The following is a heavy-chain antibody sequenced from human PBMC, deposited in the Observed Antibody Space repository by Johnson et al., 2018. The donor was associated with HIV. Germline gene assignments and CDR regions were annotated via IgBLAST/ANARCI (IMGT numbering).Heavy chain of an antibody. Sequence: VQLVESGGGLVQPGGSLRLSCAASGFTFSSYWMSWVRQAPGKGLEWIARTRDKANSYSTEYAASVKGRFTISRDNAKNSLYLQMNSLRAEDTAVYYCATLAALYAFDIWGQGTMVTVSS. V-gene: IGHV3-72*01. CDR2: TRDKANSYST. CDR1: GFTFSSYW. J-gene: IGHJ3*02. D-gene: IGHD6-25*01. CDR3: ATLAALYAFDI.